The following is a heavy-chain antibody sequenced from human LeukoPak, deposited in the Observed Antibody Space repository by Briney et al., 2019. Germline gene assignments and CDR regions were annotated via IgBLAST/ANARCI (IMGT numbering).Heavy chain of an antibody. J-gene: IGHJ4*02. CDR1: GFSFSSYA. D-gene: IGHD2-15*01. CDR2: IYSGGST. CDR3: AKAGAVVVVAAKYFDY. V-gene: IGHV3-23*05. Sequence: GGSLRLSCATSGFSFSSYAMSWVRQTPGKGLEWVSVIYSGGSTYSAASVKGRFTISRDTSKNTLYLQMNSLRAEDTAVYYCAKAGAVVVVAAKYFDYWGQGTLVTVSS.